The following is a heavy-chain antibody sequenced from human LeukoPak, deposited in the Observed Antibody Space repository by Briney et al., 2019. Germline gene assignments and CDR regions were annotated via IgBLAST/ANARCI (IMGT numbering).Heavy chain of an antibody. Sequence: GGSLRLSCAASGFTFSSYAMHWVRQAPGKGLEWVSTISDRGGSTYYADSVKGRFTISRDNAKNSLYLQMNSLRAEDTAVYYCARDGGSSETERADAFDIWGQGTMVTVSS. J-gene: IGHJ3*02. D-gene: IGHD1-26*01. CDR2: ISDRGGST. CDR3: ARDGGSSETERADAFDI. CDR1: GFTFSSYA. V-gene: IGHV3-21*01.